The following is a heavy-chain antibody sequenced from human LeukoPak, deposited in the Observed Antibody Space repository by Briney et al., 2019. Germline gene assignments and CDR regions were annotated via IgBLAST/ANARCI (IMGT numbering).Heavy chain of an antibody. V-gene: IGHV3-48*01. CDR3: ARVKGPQIRGSYCDY. J-gene: IGHJ4*02. CDR2: IRYTSET. CDR1: GFILSQYG. Sequence: GGSLRLSCAASGFILSQYGFNWVRQAPGKGLEWVSHIRYTSETFYADSMKGRFTVSRDNAKNSLFLHMNSLRAEDTAVYYCARVKGPQIRGSYCDYWGQGTLVTVSS. D-gene: IGHD3-16*01.